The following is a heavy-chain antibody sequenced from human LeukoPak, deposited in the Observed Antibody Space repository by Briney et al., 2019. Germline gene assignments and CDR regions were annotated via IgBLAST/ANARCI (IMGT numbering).Heavy chain of an antibody. CDR3: ARGVVGYCSSTSCYALDY. J-gene: IGHJ4*02. CDR2: ISGSGGST. V-gene: IGHV3-23*01. D-gene: IGHD2-2*01. CDR1: GFTFSSYA. Sequence: GGSLRLSCAASGFTFSSYAMSWVRQAPGKGLEWVSAISGSGGSTYHADSVKGRFTISRDNSKNTLYLQMNSLRAEDTAVYYCARGVVGYCSSTSCYALDYWGQGTLVTVSS.